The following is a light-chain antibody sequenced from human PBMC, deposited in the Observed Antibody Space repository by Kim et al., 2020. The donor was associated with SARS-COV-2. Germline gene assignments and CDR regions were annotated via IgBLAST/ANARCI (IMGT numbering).Light chain of an antibody. Sequence: VSVGDRVTITCQASQGITNSLAWYQQKPGKVPQLLIYAASDLQTGVPSRFSGSGSGTDFTLTISSLQPEDVATYYCQKYNSAPWTVGQGTQLDIK. CDR2: AAS. CDR3: QKYNSAPWT. CDR1: QGITNS. V-gene: IGKV1-27*01. J-gene: IGKJ5*01.